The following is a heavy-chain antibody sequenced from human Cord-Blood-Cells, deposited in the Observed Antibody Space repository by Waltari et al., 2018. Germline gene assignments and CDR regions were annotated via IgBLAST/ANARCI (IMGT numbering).Heavy chain of an antibody. V-gene: IGHV1-69*01. CDR1: GGTFGSYA. CDR3: AIPHDSGSYYFDY. J-gene: IGHJ4*02. CDR2: IIPIFGTA. Sequence: QVQLWQSGAEVKKPGSSVKVSCKASGGTFGSYASSWVRRAPGRGLEWMGGIIPIFGTANYAQKFQGRVTITADESTSTAYMELSSLRSEDTAVYYCAIPHDSGSYYFDYWGQGTLVTVSS. D-gene: IGHD1-26*01.